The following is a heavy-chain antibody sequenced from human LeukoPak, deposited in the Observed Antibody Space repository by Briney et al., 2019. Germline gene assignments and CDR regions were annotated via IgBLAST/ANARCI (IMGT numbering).Heavy chain of an antibody. CDR1: GGSFSGYY. Sequence: PSETLSLTCAVYGGSFSGYYWSWIRQPPGKGLEWIGEINHSGSTNYNPSLKSRVTISVDTSKNQFSLKLSSVTAADTAVYYCARHTYFGFDIWGQGTMVTVSS. CDR3: ARHTYFGFDI. D-gene: IGHD2/OR15-2a*01. J-gene: IGHJ3*02. V-gene: IGHV4-34*01. CDR2: INHSGST.